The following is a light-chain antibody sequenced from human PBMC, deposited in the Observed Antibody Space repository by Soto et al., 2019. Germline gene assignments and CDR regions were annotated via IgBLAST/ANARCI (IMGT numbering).Light chain of an antibody. Sequence: IAMTQCRATLYVSPGGRHPLSCRASQSISGSLAWYQQKPGQAPRLLIYGASTRATSFPARFSGSGSGTDFTLTISSLQSEDFAVYYCQQYNNCPWTFGQGTKVDIK. V-gene: IGKV3-15*01. CDR1: QSISGS. J-gene: IGKJ1*01. CDR2: GAS. CDR3: QQYNNCPWT.